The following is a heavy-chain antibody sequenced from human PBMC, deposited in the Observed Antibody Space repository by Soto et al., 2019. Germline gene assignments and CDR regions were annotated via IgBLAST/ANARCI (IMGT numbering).Heavy chain of an antibody. D-gene: IGHD6-19*01. J-gene: IGHJ4*02. Sequence: GGSLRLSCAASGFTVSSKYMSWVRQAPGKGLEWVSGLSGSGGSTHYADSVKGRFTISRDNSKNTLYLQMSSLRAEDTAVYYCAKEGLSIGYNSGWWSYFFGYWGQGTLVTVSS. CDR3: AKEGLSIGYNSGWWSYFFGY. CDR2: LSGSGGST. V-gene: IGHV3-23*01. CDR1: GFTVSSKY.